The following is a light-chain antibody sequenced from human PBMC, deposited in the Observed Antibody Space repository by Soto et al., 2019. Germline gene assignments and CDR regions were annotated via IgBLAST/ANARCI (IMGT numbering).Light chain of an antibody. Sequence: DLQLTQSPSFLSASVGDGITISCRASQGISNYLAWYQQKPGKAPKLLIHTASTLQSGVPSRFSGSAAGAEFTLTISSLQPEDFATYYCQQRHSYPITFGQGTRLEIK. V-gene: IGKV1-9*01. CDR2: TAS. CDR3: QQRHSYPIT. CDR1: QGISNY. J-gene: IGKJ5*01.